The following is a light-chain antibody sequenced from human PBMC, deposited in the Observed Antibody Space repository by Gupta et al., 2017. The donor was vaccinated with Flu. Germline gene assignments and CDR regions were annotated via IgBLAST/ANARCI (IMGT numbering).Light chain of an antibody. CDR1: QSVLYNSNNKKF. Sequence: DIVLTQSPDSLAVSLGERATINCKSSQSVLYNSNNKKFIAWYQQKPGQPPKLLIDWASTRESGFHDRSGGSGSGKVSITTIRSVQDEDAAFYYCHHYCRTLFNFGPGTKLEIK. CDR3: HHYCRTLFN. J-gene: IGKJ2*01. V-gene: IGKV4-1*01. CDR2: WAS.